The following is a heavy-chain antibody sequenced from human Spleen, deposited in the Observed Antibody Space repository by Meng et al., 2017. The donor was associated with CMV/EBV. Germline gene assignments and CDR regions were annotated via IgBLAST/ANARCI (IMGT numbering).Heavy chain of an antibody. J-gene: IGHJ4*02. CDR1: GFTFSSYA. V-gene: IGHV3-30-3*01. CDR2: ISYDGSNK. CDR3: ARSLMYSSSSGY. Sequence: GGSLRLSCAASGFTFSSYAMHWVRQAPGKGLEWVAVISYDGSNKYYADSVKGRFTISRDNSKNTLYLQMNSLRAEDTAVYYCARSLMYSSSSGYWGQGTLVTVSS. D-gene: IGHD6-6*01.